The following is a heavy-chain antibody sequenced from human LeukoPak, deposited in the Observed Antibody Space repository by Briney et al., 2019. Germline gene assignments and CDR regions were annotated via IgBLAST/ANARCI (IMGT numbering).Heavy chain of an antibody. D-gene: IGHD5-24*01. CDR3: ASRKKGMATAGFDY. J-gene: IGHJ4*02. CDR1: GYNFTSYW. V-gene: IGHV5-51*01. Sequence: GESLKISCKGSGYNFTSYWTGWVRQMPGKGLEWMGIIFPGDSDTRYSPSFQGQVTISAEKSISTAYLQGSSLKASDTALYYCASRKKGMATAGFDYWGQGTLVTVSS. CDR2: IFPGDSDT.